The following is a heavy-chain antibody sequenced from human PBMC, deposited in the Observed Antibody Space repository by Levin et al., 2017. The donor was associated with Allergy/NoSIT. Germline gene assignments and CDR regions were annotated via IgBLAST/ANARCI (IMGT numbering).Heavy chain of an antibody. CDR1: GFTFSDYY. D-gene: IGHD3-9*01. Sequence: GESLKISCAASGFTFSDYYMSWIRQAPGKGLEWVSYISSSSSYTNYADSVKGRFTISRDNAKNSLYLQMNSLRAEDTAVYYCARVDVDYDILTGYSSYYFDYWGQGTLVTVSS. CDR3: ARVDVDYDILTGYSSYYFDY. J-gene: IGHJ4*02. V-gene: IGHV3-11*05. CDR2: ISSSSSYT.